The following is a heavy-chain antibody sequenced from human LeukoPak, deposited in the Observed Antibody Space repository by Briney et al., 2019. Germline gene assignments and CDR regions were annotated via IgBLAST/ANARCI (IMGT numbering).Heavy chain of an antibody. D-gene: IGHD3-10*02. J-gene: IGHJ6*04. CDR2: IKHDGSEK. CDR3: AELGITMIGGV. CDR1: GYTFTIYW. Sequence: GESLRLSCAASGYTFTIYWMTCVRHAPGEGLEWVANIKHDGSEKYFLDYVKGRFTISRDNAKSSLYLLMNSLRAEDTAVYNCAELGITMIGGVWGKGTTVTISS. V-gene: IGHV3-7*01.